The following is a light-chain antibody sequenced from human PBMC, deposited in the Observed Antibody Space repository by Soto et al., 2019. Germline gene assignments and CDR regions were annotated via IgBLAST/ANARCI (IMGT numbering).Light chain of an antibody. CDR2: GAS. J-gene: IGKJ5*01. CDR3: QQYDNSIT. V-gene: IGKV3-20*01. CDR1: QSVSSTY. Sequence: PGDSATLSCRASQSVSSTYLAWYQQKPGRAPRLLIYGASSRATGVPDRFIGSGSGTDFTLTISRLEPEDFAVFYCQQYDNSITFGQGTRLEIE.